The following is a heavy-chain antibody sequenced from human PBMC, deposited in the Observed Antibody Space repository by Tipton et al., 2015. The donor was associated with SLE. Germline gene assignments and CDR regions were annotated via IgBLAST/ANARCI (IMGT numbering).Heavy chain of an antibody. J-gene: IGHJ4*02. CDR3: VKETLATYSYFDY. D-gene: IGHD2-15*01. Sequence: SLRLSCAASGFTFSSYAMHWVRQAPGKGLEYVSAISSNGGSTYYADSVKGRFTISRDNSKNTLYLQMSSLRAEDTAVYYCVKETLATYSYFDYWGQGTLVTVSS. V-gene: IGHV3-64D*06. CDR2: ISSNGGST. CDR1: GFTFSSYA.